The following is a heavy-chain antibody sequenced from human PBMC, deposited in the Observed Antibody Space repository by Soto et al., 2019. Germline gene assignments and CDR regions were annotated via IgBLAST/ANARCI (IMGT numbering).Heavy chain of an antibody. CDR3: ARGIATGQLDP. CDR1: GYTFTRYT. Sequence: GXSVKVSCKASGYTFTRYTMNWVRQAPGQRLEWMGWINPDNGNTKSSQKFQDRVIITRDTSASTAYMDLSSLRSEDTAVYYCARGIATGQLDPWGQGTLVTASS. V-gene: IGHV1-3*01. J-gene: IGHJ5*02. CDR2: INPDNGNT. D-gene: IGHD2-15*01.